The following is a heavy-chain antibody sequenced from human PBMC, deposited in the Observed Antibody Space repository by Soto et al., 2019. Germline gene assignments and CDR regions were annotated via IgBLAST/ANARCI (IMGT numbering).Heavy chain of an antibody. Sequence: GASVKVSCKASGGTFSSYAISWVRQAPGQGLEWMGGIIPIFGTANYAQKFQGRVTITADKSTSTAYMELSSLRSEDTAVYYCARVAVAGTFTFDIWGKGTMVTVSS. CDR3: ARVAVAGTFTFDI. V-gene: IGHV1-69*06. CDR1: GGTFSSYA. J-gene: IGHJ3*02. CDR2: IIPIFGTA. D-gene: IGHD6-19*01.